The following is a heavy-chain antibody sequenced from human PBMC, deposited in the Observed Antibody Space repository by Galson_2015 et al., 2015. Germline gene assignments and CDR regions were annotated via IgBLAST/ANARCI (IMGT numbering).Heavy chain of an antibody. J-gene: IGHJ4*02. D-gene: IGHD3-10*01. Sequence: SLRLSCAASGFTFSSYSMNWVRQAPGKGLEWVSYISSGSSYIYYADSVKGRFTVSRDNTKNSLYLQMNTLRAEDTAVYYCARDIQRTYGSNVWGQGTLVTVSS. V-gene: IGHV3-21*01. CDR1: GFTFSSYS. CDR3: ARDIQRTYGSNV. CDR2: ISSGSSYI.